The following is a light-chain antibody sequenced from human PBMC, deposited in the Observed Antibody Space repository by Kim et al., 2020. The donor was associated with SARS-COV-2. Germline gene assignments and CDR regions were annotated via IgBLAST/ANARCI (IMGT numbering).Light chain of an antibody. CDR2: EVS. V-gene: IGLV2-23*02. Sequence: GQSITIACTGTSSEVGSYNLVSWDQQHPGKAPIRMIYEVSKRPSGVSNRFSGSKSGNTASLTISGLQAEDEADYYCCSYACNSTLVFGTGTKVTVL. CDR1: SSEVGSYNL. CDR3: CSYACNSTLV. J-gene: IGLJ1*01.